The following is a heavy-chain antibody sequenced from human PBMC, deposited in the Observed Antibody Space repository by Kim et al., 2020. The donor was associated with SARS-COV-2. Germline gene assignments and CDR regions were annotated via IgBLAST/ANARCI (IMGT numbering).Heavy chain of an antibody. J-gene: IGHJ6*02. D-gene: IGHD1-20*01. CDR2: ISDRGSTI. CDR3: ARLGIQPYYYYYGMDV. CDR1: GFTLSNYN. V-gene: IGHV3-48*02. Sequence: GGSLRLSCAASGFTLSNYNINWVRQAPGKGLEWVAHISDRGSTIYYADSVKGRFTIFRYNAKASLYLQMNSLRDEDTAVYYCARLGIQPYYYYYGMDVWGPGTTVTVSS.